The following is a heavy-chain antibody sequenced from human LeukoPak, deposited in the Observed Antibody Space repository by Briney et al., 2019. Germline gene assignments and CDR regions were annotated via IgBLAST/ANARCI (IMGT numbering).Heavy chain of an antibody. Sequence: GGSLRPSCAASGFTFSDYYMSWIRQPPGKGLEWVSYISKSSSSTNYADSVKGRFSISRDNAKNSLYLQLNSLTVEDTAVYYCARVRSSGSPLDYWGQGTLVTVSS. CDR1: GFTFSDYY. J-gene: IGHJ4*02. V-gene: IGHV3-11*05. D-gene: IGHD3-10*01. CDR2: ISKSSSST. CDR3: ARVRSSGSPLDY.